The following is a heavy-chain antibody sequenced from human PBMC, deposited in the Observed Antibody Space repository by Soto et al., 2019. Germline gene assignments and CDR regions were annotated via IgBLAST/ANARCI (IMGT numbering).Heavy chain of an antibody. D-gene: IGHD2-15*01. CDR2: INPSGGST. V-gene: IGHV1-46*03. CDR1: GYTFTSYY. CDR3: ARGWYGLSKGYCSGGSCYPRDYYYYMDV. J-gene: IGHJ6*03. Sequence: QVQLVQSGAEVKKPGASVKVSCKASGYTFTSYYMHWVRQAPGQGLEWMGIINPSGGSTSYAQKFQGRVNMTRDTSTSTVYMELSSLRSEDTAVYYCARGWYGLSKGYCSGGSCYPRDYYYYMDVWGKGTTVTVSS.